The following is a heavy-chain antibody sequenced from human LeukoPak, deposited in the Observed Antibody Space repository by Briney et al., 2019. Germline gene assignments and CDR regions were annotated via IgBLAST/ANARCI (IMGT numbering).Heavy chain of an antibody. Sequence: GGSLRLSCAASGFTVSSNYMSWVRQAPGEGLEWVSVIYSGGSTYYADSVKGRFTISRDNSKNTLYLQMNSLRAEDTAVYYCARAYYYDSSTPTDAFDIWGQGTMVTVSS. CDR2: IYSGGST. D-gene: IGHD3-22*01. V-gene: IGHV3-53*01. CDR3: ARAYYYDSSTPTDAFDI. CDR1: GFTVSSNY. J-gene: IGHJ3*02.